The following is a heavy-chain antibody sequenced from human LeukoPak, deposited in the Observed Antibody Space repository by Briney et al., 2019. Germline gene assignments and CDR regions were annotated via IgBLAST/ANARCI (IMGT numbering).Heavy chain of an antibody. D-gene: IGHD3-22*01. CDR1: GFTFSSYW. CDR2: INSDGSST. J-gene: IGHJ4*02. CDR3: ASPITMISGHGNY. Sequence: GGSLRLSCAASGFTFSSYWMHWVCQAPGKGLVWVSRINSDGSSTSYADSVKGRFTISRDNAKNTLYLQMKSLRAEDTAVYYCASPITMISGHGNYWGQGTLVTVSS. V-gene: IGHV3-74*01.